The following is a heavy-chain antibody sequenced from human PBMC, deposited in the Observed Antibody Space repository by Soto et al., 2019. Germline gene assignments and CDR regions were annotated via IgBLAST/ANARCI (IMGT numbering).Heavy chain of an antibody. CDR3: AKDGPARPPPGAYYYYGMDV. J-gene: IGHJ6*02. Sequence: GGSLRLSCAASGFTFSSYGMHWVRQAPGKGLEWVAVISYDGSNKYYADSVKGRFTISRDNSKNTLYLQMNSLRAEDTAVYYCAKDGPARPPPGAYYYYGMDVWGQGTTVTVSS. CDR2: ISYDGSNK. V-gene: IGHV3-30*18. CDR1: GFTFSSYG. D-gene: IGHD6-6*01.